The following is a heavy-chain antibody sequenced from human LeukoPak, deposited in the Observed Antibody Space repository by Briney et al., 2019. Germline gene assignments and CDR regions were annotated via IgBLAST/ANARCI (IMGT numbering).Heavy chain of an antibody. CDR1: GFTFSSYS. CDR3: ARDVGLTGN. Sequence: GGSLRLSCAVSGFTFSSYSMNWVRQAPGKGLEWVSYISTSSSTIYYADSVKGRFTISRDNAKNSLYLQMNGLRAEDTAVYYCARDVGLTGNWGQGTLVTVSS. D-gene: IGHD1-20*01. CDR2: ISTSSSTI. V-gene: IGHV3-48*01. J-gene: IGHJ4*02.